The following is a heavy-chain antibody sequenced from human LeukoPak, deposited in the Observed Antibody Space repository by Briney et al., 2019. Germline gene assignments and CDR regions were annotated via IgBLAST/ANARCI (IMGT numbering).Heavy chain of an antibody. V-gene: IGHV3-64D*06. CDR3: VKGGAIVATLPGFDY. Sequence: GGSLRLSCSASGFTFSSYAMHWVRRAPGKGLEYVSAISSNGGSTYYADSVKGRFTISRDNSKNTLYLQMGSLRAEDTAVYYCVKGGAIVATLPGFDYWGQGTLVTVSS. CDR1: GFTFSSYA. D-gene: IGHD5-12*01. CDR2: ISSNGGST. J-gene: IGHJ4*02.